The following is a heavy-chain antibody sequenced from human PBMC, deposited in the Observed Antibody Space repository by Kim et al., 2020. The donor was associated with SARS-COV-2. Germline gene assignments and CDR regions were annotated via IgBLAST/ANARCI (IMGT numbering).Heavy chain of an antibody. J-gene: IGHJ2*01. Sequence: NPSLKSRVTISVDTSKNQFSLKLSSVTAADTAVYYCARGLRGGKGQYFDLWGRGTLVTVSS. D-gene: IGHD2-15*01. V-gene: IGHV4-34*01. CDR3: ARGLRGGKGQYFDL.